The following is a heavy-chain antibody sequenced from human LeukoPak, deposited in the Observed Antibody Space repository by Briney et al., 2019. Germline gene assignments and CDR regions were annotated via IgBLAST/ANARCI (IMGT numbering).Heavy chain of an antibody. CDR1: GGSISSYY. D-gene: IGHD3-16*01. CDR2: IYYSGST. CDR3: ARAGWGSPFDY. J-gene: IGHJ4*02. Sequence: TPSETLSLTCTVSGGSISSYYWSWIRQPPGKGLEWIGYIYYSGSTNYNPSLKSRVTISVDTSKNQFSLKLSSVTAADTAVYYCARAGWGSPFDYWGQGILVTVSS. V-gene: IGHV4-59*01.